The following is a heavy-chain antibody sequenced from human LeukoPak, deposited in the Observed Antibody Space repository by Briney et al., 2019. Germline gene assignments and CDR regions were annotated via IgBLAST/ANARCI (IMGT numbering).Heavy chain of an antibody. D-gene: IGHD3-22*01. Sequence: PSETLSLTCAVYGGSFSGYYWTWIRQPPGTGLEFIGYIFYSGSTYYNPSLKSRVTISLDTSNNQFSLKLSSVTAADTAVYYCARVGSYAGSGYYSHNWFDPWGQGTLVTVSS. J-gene: IGHJ5*02. CDR2: IFYSGST. CDR1: GGSFSGYY. CDR3: ARVGSYAGSGYYSHNWFDP. V-gene: IGHV4-34*09.